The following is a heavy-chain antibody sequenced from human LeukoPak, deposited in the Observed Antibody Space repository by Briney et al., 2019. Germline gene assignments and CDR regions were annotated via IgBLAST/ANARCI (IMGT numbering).Heavy chain of an antibody. CDR2: ISGSGGST. CDR3: AKYAPTSGSGLDY. V-gene: IGHV3-23*01. CDR1: GFTVSSNY. Sequence: PGGSLRLSCAASGFTVSSNYMSWVSQAPGKGLEWVSTISGSGGSTYYADSVKGRFTISRDNSKDTLYLQMNSLRAEDTAVYFCAKYAPTSGSGLDYWGQGTLVTVSS. J-gene: IGHJ4*02. D-gene: IGHD3-10*01.